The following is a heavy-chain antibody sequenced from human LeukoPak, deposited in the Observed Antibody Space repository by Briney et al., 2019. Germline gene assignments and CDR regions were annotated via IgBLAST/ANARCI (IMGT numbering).Heavy chain of an antibody. V-gene: IGHV1-69*04. CDR2: IIPILGIA. Sequence: GASVKVSCKASGGTFSSYAISWVRQAPGQGLEWMGRIIPILGIANYAQRFQGRVTITADKSTSTAYMELSSLRSEDAAVYYCASPYGMDVWGQGTTVTVSS. CDR1: GGTFSSYA. J-gene: IGHJ6*02. CDR3: ASPYGMDV.